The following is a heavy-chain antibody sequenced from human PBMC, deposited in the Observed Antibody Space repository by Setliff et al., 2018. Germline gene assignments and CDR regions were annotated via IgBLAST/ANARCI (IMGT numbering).Heavy chain of an antibody. D-gene: IGHD3-3*01. Sequence: PSETLSLTCTVSGDTISSRHNYWGWFRQPAGKELEWIGHIYTSWSTNSNPSLKSLFTISLDTSKKQFSLSLTSVTAEDTAVYYCARMSGFEYIDVWDKGTTVTVSS. J-gene: IGHJ6*03. CDR3: ARMSGFEYIDV. CDR1: GDTISSRHNY. V-gene: IGHV4-61*09. CDR2: IYTSWST.